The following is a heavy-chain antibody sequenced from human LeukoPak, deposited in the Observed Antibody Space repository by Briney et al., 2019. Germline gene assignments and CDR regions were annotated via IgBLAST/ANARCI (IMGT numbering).Heavy chain of an antibody. CDR3: ARGITFFDY. CDR2: IYYSGST. J-gene: IGHJ4*02. Sequence: SETLSLTCTVSGGSISPYYWSWIRQPPGKGLEWTGYIYYSGSTKYNPSLKSRVTISLDTSKNQFSLKLKSVTAADTAIYYCARGITFFDYWGQGTLVTVSS. D-gene: IGHD1-14*01. CDR1: GGSISPYY. V-gene: IGHV4-59*01.